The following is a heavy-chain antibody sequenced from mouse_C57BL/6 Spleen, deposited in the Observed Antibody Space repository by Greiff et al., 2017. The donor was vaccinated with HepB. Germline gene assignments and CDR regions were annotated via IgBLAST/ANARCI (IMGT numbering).Heavy chain of an antibody. CDR1: GYTFTDYY. Sequence: QVQLQQSGAELVRPGASVKLSCKASGYTFTDYYINWVKQRPGQVLEWIARIYPGSGNTYYNEKFKGKATLTAEKSSSTAYMQLSSLTSEDSAVYFCARCYDGYPHYYAMDYWGQGTSVTVSS. J-gene: IGHJ4*01. D-gene: IGHD2-3*01. V-gene: IGHV1-76*01. CDR3: ARCYDGYPHYYAMDY. CDR2: IYPGSGNT.